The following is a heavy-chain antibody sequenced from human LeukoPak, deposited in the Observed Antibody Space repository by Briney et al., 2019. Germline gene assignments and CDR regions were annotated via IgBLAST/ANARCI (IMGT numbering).Heavy chain of an antibody. CDR2: ISSSSSTI. J-gene: IGHJ4*02. CDR3: ARGRKLQIVPAALNPLGY. V-gene: IGHV3-48*01. D-gene: IGHD2-2*01. CDR1: GFTFSSYS. Sequence: GGSLRLSCAASGFTFSSYSMNWVRQAPGKGLEWVSYISSSSSTIYYADSVKGRFTISRDNAKNSLYLQMNGLRAEDTAVYYCARGRKLQIVPAALNPLGYWGQGTLVTVSS.